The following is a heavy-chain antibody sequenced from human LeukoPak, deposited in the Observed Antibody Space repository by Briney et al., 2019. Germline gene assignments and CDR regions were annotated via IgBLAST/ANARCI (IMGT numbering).Heavy chain of an antibody. CDR1: GGSISSYY. V-gene: IGHV4-59*01. Sequence: PSETLSLTCTVSGGSISSYYWSWIRQPPGKGLEWIGYIYYSGSTNYNPSLKSRVTISVDTSKNQFSLKLSSVTAADTAVYYCARDPPYYDILTGYSPSYYFDYWGQGTLVTVSS. CDR2: IYYSGST. CDR3: ARDPPYYDILTGYSPSYYFDY. J-gene: IGHJ4*02. D-gene: IGHD3-9*01.